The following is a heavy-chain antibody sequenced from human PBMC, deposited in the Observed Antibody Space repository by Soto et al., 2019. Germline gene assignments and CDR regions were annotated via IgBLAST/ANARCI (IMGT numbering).Heavy chain of an antibody. J-gene: IGHJ4*02. D-gene: IGHD6-19*01. V-gene: IGHV3-73*01. CDR2: IRSKANSYAT. CDR1: GFTFSGSA. CDR3: TRTTVAGTR. Sequence: EVQLVESGGGLVQPGGSLKLSCAASGFTFSGSAMHWVRQASGKGLEWVGRIRSKANSYATAYAASVKGRFTISRDDSKNTAYLQMNSLKTEDTAVYYCTRTTVAGTRWGQGTLVTVSS.